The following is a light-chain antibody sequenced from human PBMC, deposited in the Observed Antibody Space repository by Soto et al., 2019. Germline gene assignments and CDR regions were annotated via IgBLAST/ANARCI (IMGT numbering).Light chain of an antibody. CDR1: SSTVGSNH. V-gene: IGLV1-47*01. CDR2: KNN. CDR3: ADWDDNFSSYV. J-gene: IGLJ1*01. Sequence: QAVVTQPPSASGTPGQRVTISCSGYSSTVGSNHVYWYQKFPGMAPKLLISKNNQRPSGVPDRFSGPKSGTSASLAISGLRSEHEVDYYCADWDDNFSSYVFGSGTKVTV.